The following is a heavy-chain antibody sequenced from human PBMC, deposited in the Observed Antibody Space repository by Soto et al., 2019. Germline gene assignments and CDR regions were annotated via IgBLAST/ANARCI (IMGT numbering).Heavy chain of an antibody. CDR1: GFTFSSYA. CDR3: ARDYEKRAARPDRWGWFDP. CDR2: ISYDGSNK. J-gene: IGHJ5*02. Sequence: QVQLVESGGGVVQPGRSLRLSCAASGFTFSSYAMHWVRQAPGKGLEWVAVISYDGSNKYYADSVKGRFTISRDNTKNSQYLQMISLGAEGTAVYYCARDYEKRAARPDRWGWFDPWGQGTLVTVSS. D-gene: IGHD6-6*01. V-gene: IGHV3-30-3*01.